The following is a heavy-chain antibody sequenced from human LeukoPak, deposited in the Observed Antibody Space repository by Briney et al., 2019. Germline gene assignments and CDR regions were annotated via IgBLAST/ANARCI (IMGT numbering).Heavy chain of an antibody. D-gene: IGHD2-2*01. V-gene: IGHV4-31*03. CDR2: IYYSGST. Sequence: SETLSLTCTVSGGSISSGGYYWSWIRQHPGKGLEWIGYIYYSGSTYYNPSLKSRVTISVDTSKNQFSLKLSSVTAADTAVYYCAREGEAYCSSTSRYSASGAFDIWGQGTMVTVSS. J-gene: IGHJ3*02. CDR1: GGSISSGGYY. CDR3: AREGEAYCSSTSRYSASGAFDI.